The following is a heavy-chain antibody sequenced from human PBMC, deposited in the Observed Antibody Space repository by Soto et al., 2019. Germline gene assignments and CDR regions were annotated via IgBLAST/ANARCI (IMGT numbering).Heavy chain of an antibody. CDR2: INPSGGYT. Sequence: ASVKVSCKASGYTFTSYYMHWVRQAPGQGLEWMGIINPSGGYTSYAQKFQGTVTMTSDTSTSTVYMELSSLRSEDTAVYYCATDGGSAVFDYWGQGTLVTVS. CDR1: GYTFTSYY. J-gene: IGHJ4*02. CDR3: ATDGGSAVFDY. V-gene: IGHV1-46*01. D-gene: IGHD3-16*01.